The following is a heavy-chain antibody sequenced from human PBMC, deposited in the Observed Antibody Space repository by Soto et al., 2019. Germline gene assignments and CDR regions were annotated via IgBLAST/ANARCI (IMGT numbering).Heavy chain of an antibody. CDR2: IWYDGSNK. V-gene: IGHV3-33*01. Sequence: VQLVESGGGVVQPGRSLRLSCAASGFTFSSYGMHWVRQAPGKGLEWVAVIWYDGSNKYYADSVKGRFTISRDNSKNTLYLQMNSLRAEDTAVYYCARDRSGSYLDYWGQGTLVTVSS. J-gene: IGHJ4*02. D-gene: IGHD1-26*01. CDR3: ARDRSGSYLDY. CDR1: GFTFSSYG.